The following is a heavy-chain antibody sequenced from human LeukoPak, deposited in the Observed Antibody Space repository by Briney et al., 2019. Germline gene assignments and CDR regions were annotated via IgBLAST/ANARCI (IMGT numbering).Heavy chain of an antibody. CDR2: IYHSGST. J-gene: IGHJ6*03. CDR3: ARVPGRLCSSTSCYNYYYYYYMDV. Sequence: SQTLSLTRTVSGGSISSGGYYWSWIRQPPGKGLEWNGYIYHSGSTYYNPSLKSRVTISVDRSKNQFSLKLSSVTAADTAVYYCARVPGRLCSSTSCYNYYYYYYMDVWGKGTTVTVSS. CDR1: GGSISSGGYY. D-gene: IGHD2-2*02. V-gene: IGHV4-30-2*01.